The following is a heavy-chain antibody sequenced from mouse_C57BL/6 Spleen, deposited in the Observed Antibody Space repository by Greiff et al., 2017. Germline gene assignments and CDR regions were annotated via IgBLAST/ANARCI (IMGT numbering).Heavy chain of an antibody. CDR2: IWTGGGT. Sequence: VHLVESGPGLVAPSQSLSITCTVSGFSLTSYAISWVRQPPGKGLEWLGVIWTGGGTNYNSALKSRLSISKDNSKSQVFLKMNSLQTADTARYYCARKALYYDYDGWYFDVWGTGTTVTVSS. CDR1: GFSLTSYA. CDR3: ARKALYYDYDGWYFDV. J-gene: IGHJ1*03. V-gene: IGHV2-9-1*01. D-gene: IGHD2-4*01.